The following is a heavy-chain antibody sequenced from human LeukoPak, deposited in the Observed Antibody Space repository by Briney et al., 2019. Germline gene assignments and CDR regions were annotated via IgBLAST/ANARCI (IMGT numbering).Heavy chain of an antibody. CDR2: IYSDSST. Sequence: GGSLRLSCAASELTVSSDCMTWVRQAPGKGLEWVSFIYSDSSTYYADSVRGRFTISRDNSKNTLYLQMNSLRAEDTAVYYCARRAGIYSHPYDYWGQGTLVTVSS. CDR3: ARRAGIYSHPYDY. D-gene: IGHD1-14*01. CDR1: ELTVSSDC. J-gene: IGHJ4*02. V-gene: IGHV3-53*01.